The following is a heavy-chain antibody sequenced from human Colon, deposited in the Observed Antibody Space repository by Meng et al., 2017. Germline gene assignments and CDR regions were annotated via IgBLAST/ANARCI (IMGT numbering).Heavy chain of an antibody. CDR2: VYHTGTT. Sequence: PLWPLPPTRPVVGVTVHTNHCGRCVRQPHGRGLEWIGEVYHTGTTNYNSSLQSRVTISLDKSKNQFSLNLNSVTAADTAVYYCARGPEDDHGDRSWFDPWGQGTLVTVSS. J-gene: IGHJ5*02. CDR3: ARGPEDDHGDRSWFDP. V-gene: IGHV4-4*03. D-gene: IGHD4-17*01. CDR1: GVTVHTNHC.